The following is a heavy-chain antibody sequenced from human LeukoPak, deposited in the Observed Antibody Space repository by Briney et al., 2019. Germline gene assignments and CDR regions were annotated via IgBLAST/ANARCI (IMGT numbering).Heavy chain of an antibody. CDR1: GFTFSSYW. Sequence: PGGSLRLSCAASGFTFSSYWMSWVRQAPGRGLGWVANIKQDGSEKYYADSVKGRFTISRDNSKNTLYLQMNSLRAEDTAVYYCAKDRKGYYGSGSWYYFDYWGQGTLVTVSS. CDR2: IKQDGSEK. D-gene: IGHD3-10*01. CDR3: AKDRKGYYGSGSWYYFDY. V-gene: IGHV3-7*01. J-gene: IGHJ4*02.